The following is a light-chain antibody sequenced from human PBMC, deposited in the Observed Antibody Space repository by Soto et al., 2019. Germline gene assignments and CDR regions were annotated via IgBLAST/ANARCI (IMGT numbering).Light chain of an antibody. J-gene: IGKJ1*01. Sequence: DIQMTQSPSTLSASVGVRVTITCRASQSISSWLAWYQQKPGKAPKLLIYDASSLESGVPSRFSGSGSGTEFILTINSLQPDDFATYCCQHYGGMWAFGQGTMV. V-gene: IGKV1-5*01. CDR1: QSISSW. CDR3: QHYGGMWA. CDR2: DAS.